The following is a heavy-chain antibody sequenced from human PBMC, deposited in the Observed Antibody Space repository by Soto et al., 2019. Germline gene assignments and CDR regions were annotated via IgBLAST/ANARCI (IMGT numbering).Heavy chain of an antibody. J-gene: IGHJ4*02. CDR3: ARGGTFAYDTSGYSVY. CDR2: INPKSGGT. V-gene: IGHV1-2*02. Sequence: ASLKFSCKTSVYTFSAYYMHCVRQAPRQGLEWMGWINPKSGGTLYAQKFQGRVTMTRDTSISTAYMELSRLRSDDTAVYYCARGGTFAYDTSGYSVYWGQGTLV. D-gene: IGHD3-22*01. CDR1: VYTFSAYY.